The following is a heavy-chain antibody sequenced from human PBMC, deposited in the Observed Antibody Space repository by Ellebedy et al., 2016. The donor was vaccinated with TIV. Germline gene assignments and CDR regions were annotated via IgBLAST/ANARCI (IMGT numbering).Heavy chain of an antibody. J-gene: IGHJ5*02. CDR1: GFTFSDYY. CDR2: ISSSSSYT. Sequence: GGSLRLXXAASGFTFSDYYMSWIRQAPGKGLEWVSYISSSSSYTNYADSVKGRFTISRDNSKNTLYLQMNSLRAEDTAVYYCANDPQEIYDSSFDPWGQGTLVTVSS. V-gene: IGHV3-11*03. CDR3: ANDPQEIYDSSFDP. D-gene: IGHD3-22*01.